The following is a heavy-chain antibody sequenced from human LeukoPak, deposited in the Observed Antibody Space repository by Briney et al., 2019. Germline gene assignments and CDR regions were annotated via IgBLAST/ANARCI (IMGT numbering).Heavy chain of an antibody. CDR2: ISSDGSST. CDR1: GFTFSDYW. J-gene: IGHJ4*02. Sequence: PGGSLRLSCAASGFTFSDYWMPWVRQAPGKGLVWLSRISSDGSSTSYADSVKGRFSISRVNAKNTLYLQMNSVRAEATAVYLCARGVGGNSYGLSYWGQGTLVTVSS. V-gene: IGHV3-74*01. CDR3: ARGVGGNSYGLSY. D-gene: IGHD5-18*01.